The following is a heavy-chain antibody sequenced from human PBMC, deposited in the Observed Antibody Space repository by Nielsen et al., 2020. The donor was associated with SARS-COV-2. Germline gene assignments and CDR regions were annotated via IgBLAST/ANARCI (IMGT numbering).Heavy chain of an antibody. V-gene: IGHV3-53*01. CDR1: GFTVSSNY. D-gene: IGHD5-18*01. Sequence: GESLKISCAASGFTVSSNYMSWVRQAPGKGLEWVSVIYSGGSTYYADSVKGRFTISRDNSKNTLYLQMNSLRAEDTAVYYCARGSGYSYGIDYWAREPWSPSPQ. J-gene: IGHJ4*02. CDR3: ARGSGYSYGIDY. CDR2: IYSGGST.